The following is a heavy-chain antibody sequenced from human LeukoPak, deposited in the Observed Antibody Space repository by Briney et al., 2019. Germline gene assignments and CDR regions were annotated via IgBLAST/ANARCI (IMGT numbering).Heavy chain of an antibody. CDR1: GDTFGRSS. D-gene: IGHD6-13*01. J-gene: IGHJ5*02. CDR3: ATHPSSSWVAIYFRP. V-gene: IGHV1-69*13. Sequence: VASVKVSCKASGDTFGRSSVNWVRQAPGQGLEWMGGIIPKSGSTNLAQKFQGRLTVTADASSGTAYMDLSSLTSEDTAYNYCATHPSSSWVAIYFRPWGQGTLVSVSS. CDR2: IIPKSGST.